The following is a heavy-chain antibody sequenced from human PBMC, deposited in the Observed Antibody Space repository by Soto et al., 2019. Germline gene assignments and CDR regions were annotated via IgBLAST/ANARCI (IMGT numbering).Heavy chain of an antibody. V-gene: IGHV3-23*01. D-gene: IGHD6-19*01. CDR2: ISGSGGST. Sequence: GGSLRLSCAASGFTFSSYAMSWVRQAPGRGLEWVSAISGSGGSTYYADSVKGRFTISRDNSKNTLYLQMNSLRAEDTAVYYCAKDPQWRYFYFDYWGQGTLVTVSS. J-gene: IGHJ4*02. CDR3: AKDPQWRYFYFDY. CDR1: GFTFSSYA.